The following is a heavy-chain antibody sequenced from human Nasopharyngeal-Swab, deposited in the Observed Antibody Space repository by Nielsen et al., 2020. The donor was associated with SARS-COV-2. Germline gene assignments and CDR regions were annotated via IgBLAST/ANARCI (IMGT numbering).Heavy chain of an antibody. V-gene: IGHV1-46*01. J-gene: IGHJ4*02. CDR1: GYGFTTYY. CDR2: INPTGGYT. D-gene: IGHD3-10*01. Sequence: ASVKVSCKTSGYGFTTYYIHWVRQAPGQGLDWVGLINPTGGYTKYAKKFQGRVTITADVHATTAYMDLSSLTPEDSAVYYCARSLNYYPSYFDSWGQGSLVTVSS. CDR3: ARSLNYYPSYFDS.